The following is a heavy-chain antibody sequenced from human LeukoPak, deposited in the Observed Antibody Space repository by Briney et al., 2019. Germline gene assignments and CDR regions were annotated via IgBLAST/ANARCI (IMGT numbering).Heavy chain of an antibody. J-gene: IGHJ4*02. Sequence: SETLSLTCSVSGGSITNSGSYWGWIRQPPGKGLEWIGPISYIGSTSYTPSLKSRLSISVDTSKNQFSLKVSSVTAADTAVYYCARRGPVTTYYFDQWGQGALVTVSS. CDR2: ISYIGST. D-gene: IGHD4-17*01. CDR3: ARRGPVTTYYFDQ. V-gene: IGHV4-39*01. CDR1: GGSITNSGSY.